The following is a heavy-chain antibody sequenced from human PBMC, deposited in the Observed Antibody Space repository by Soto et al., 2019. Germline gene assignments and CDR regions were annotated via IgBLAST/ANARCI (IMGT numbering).Heavy chain of an antibody. CDR1: GGSIGSYY. CDR3: ARGGWRQIDY. Sequence: QVQLQESGPGLVKPSETLSLTCSVSGGSIGSYYWSWFRQPPGKGLEWIGYIYYSGSTNHNPSLKSRVTISVDTSKNQFSLKLSSVTAADTAVYYCARGGWRQIDYWGQGTLVTVSS. J-gene: IGHJ4*02. D-gene: IGHD3-3*01. CDR2: IYYSGST. V-gene: IGHV4-59*08.